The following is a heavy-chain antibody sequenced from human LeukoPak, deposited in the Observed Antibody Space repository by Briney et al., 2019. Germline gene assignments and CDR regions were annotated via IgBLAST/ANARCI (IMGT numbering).Heavy chain of an antibody. V-gene: IGHV3-30*02. Sequence: GGSLRLSCAASGFTFSSYGMHWVRQAPGKGLEWVAFIRFDGSNKYYADSVKGRFTISRDNSKDTLYLQMNNLRAEDTAVYFCAKVLSSSNYYYFDYWGQGTLVTVSS. J-gene: IGHJ4*02. D-gene: IGHD6-19*01. CDR3: AKVLSSSNYYYFDY. CDR2: IRFDGSNK. CDR1: GFTFSSYG.